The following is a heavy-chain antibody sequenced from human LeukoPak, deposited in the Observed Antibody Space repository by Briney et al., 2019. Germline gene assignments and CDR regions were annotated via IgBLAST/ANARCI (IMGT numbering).Heavy chain of an antibody. Sequence: PSETLSLTCAVYGGSFSGYYWSWIRQPPGKGLEWIGSIYYSGSTYYNPSLKSRVTISVDTSKNQFSLKLSSVTAADTAVYYCARDLASSSWYAPLPFDYWGQGTLVTVSS. CDR2: IYYSGST. D-gene: IGHD6-13*01. CDR3: ARDLASSSWYAPLPFDY. CDR1: GGSFSGYY. J-gene: IGHJ4*02. V-gene: IGHV4-34*01.